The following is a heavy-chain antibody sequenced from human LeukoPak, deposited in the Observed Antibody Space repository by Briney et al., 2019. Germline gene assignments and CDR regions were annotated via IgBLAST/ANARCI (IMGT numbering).Heavy chain of an antibody. V-gene: IGHV1-24*01. CDR2: FDPEDGET. CDR1: GYTLTELS. CDR3: AIPPIAAAGYYFDY. D-gene: IGHD6-13*01. Sequence: ASVKVSCKVSGYTLTELSMHWVRQAPGKGLEWMGGFDPEDGETIYAQKFQGRVTMTEDTSTDTAYMELSSLRSEDTAVYYCAIPPIAAAGYYFDYWGQGTLVTVSS. J-gene: IGHJ4*02.